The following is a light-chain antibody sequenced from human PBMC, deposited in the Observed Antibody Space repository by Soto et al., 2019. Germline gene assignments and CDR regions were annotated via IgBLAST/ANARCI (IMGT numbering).Light chain of an antibody. CDR3: GTWDSSLSAGYV. J-gene: IGLJ1*01. CDR2: ENN. CDR1: SSNIGKNY. Sequence: QSVLTQPPSVSAAPGQKVTISCSGSSSNIGKNYVSWYQQLPGTAPKLLIYENNKRPSGIPDRFSGSKSGTSATLGITVLQTGDEADYYCGTWDSSLSAGYVFGTGTKVTVL. V-gene: IGLV1-51*02.